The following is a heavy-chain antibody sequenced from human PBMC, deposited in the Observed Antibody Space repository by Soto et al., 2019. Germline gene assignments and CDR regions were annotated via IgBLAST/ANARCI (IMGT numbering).Heavy chain of an antibody. Sequence: GGSLRLSCAASGFTFSSYGMHWVRQAPGKGLEWVAVIWYDGSNKYYADSVKGRFTISRDNSKNTLYLQMNSLRAEDTAVYYCARAPRGGDWYFDLWGRGTLVTVSS. CDR3: ARAPRGGDWYFDL. V-gene: IGHV3-33*01. D-gene: IGHD3-10*01. J-gene: IGHJ2*01. CDR2: IWYDGSNK. CDR1: GFTFSSYG.